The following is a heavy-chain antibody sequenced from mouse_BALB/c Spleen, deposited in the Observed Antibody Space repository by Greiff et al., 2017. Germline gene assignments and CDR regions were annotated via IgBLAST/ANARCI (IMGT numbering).Heavy chain of an antibody. CDR1: GYTFTSYW. CDR2: INPSTGYT. D-gene: IGHD1-1*01. Sequence: QVQLQQSGAELAKPGASVKMSCKASGYTFTSYWMHWVKQRPGQGLEWTGYINPSTGYTEYNQKFKDKATLTADKSSSTAYMQLSSLTSEDSAVYYCASYYGSSYWYFDVWGAGTTVTVSS. CDR3: ASYYGSSYWYFDV. J-gene: IGHJ1*01. V-gene: IGHV1-7*01.